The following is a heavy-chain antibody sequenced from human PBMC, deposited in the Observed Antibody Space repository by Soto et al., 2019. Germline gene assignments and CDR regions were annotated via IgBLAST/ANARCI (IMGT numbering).Heavy chain of an antibody. CDR2: IIPIFGTA. D-gene: IGHD2-2*01. J-gene: IGHJ6*02. CDR1: GGTFSSYA. CDR3: ARAYCSSTSCYPYYYYYGMDV. Sequence: QVQLVQSGAEVKKPGSSVKVSCKASGGTFSSYAISWVRQAPGQGLEWMGGIIPIFGTANYAQKFQGRVTITADESTSAAYMELSSLRSEDTAVYYCARAYCSSTSCYPYYYYYGMDVWGQGTTVTVSS. V-gene: IGHV1-69*01.